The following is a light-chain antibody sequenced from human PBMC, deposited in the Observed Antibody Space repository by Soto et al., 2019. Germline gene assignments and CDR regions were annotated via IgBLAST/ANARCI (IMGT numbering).Light chain of an antibody. CDR1: SSDVGAYNH. CDR3: SSFTSGGTWV. Sequence: QSVLTQPASVSGSPGQSITISCTGTSSDVGAYNHVSWYQQHPGKVPKVMIYEVNTRPSGVSNRFSASKSGNTASLTISGLQAEDEATYYCSSFTSGGTWVFGGGTKLTVL. J-gene: IGLJ3*02. V-gene: IGLV2-14*03. CDR2: EVN.